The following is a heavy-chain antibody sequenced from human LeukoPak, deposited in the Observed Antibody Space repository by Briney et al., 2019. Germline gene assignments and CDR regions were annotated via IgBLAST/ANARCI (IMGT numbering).Heavy chain of an antibody. J-gene: IGHJ4*02. CDR1: GYTFTSYY. D-gene: IGHD3-22*01. CDR2: INPSGGST. Sequence: ASVKVSCKASGYTFTSYYMHWVRQAPGQGLEWMGIINPSGGSTSCAQKFQGRVTMTRDMSTSTVYMELSSLRSEDTAVYYCARGYYYDSSGYYFDYWGQGTLVTVSS. CDR3: ARGYYYDSSGYYFDY. V-gene: IGHV1-46*01.